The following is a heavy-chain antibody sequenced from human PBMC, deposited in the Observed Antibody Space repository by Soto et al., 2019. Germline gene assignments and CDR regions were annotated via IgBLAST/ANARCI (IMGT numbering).Heavy chain of an antibody. CDR2: IYWDDDK. CDR1: GFSLTSNDVG. Sequence: GSGPTLVNPTQTLTLTCTFSGFSLTSNDVGVGWIRQPPGKALEWLALIYWDDDKRYSPFLKSRLTITKDTSKNQVVLRMTNMDPVDTATYYCAHSRYSRSSFDYWGQGTLVTV. CDR3: AHSRYSRSSFDY. J-gene: IGHJ4*02. V-gene: IGHV2-5*02. D-gene: IGHD6-6*01.